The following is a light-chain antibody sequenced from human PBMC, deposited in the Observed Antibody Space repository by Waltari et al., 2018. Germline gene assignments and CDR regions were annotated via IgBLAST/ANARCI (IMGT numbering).Light chain of an antibody. CDR2: RNN. V-gene: IGLV1-47*01. CDR1: SSNIGSNY. CDR3: AAWDDSLSGRV. J-gene: IGLJ3*02. Sequence: QSVLTQPPSASGTPGQRVTISCSGSSSNIGSNYVYWYQQLPGTAPKLLSYRNNQRPSGGPDRFSGSKSGTSASLAISGLRSEDEADYYCAAWDDSLSGRVFGGGTKLTVL.